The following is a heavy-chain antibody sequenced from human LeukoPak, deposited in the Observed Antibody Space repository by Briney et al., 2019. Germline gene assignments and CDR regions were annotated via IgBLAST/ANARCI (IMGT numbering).Heavy chain of an antibody. CDR2: IYYSGST. V-gene: IGHV4-59*08. CDR3: ARHLRYCSGGTCYSYEAFDI. Sequence: SETLSLTCTVSGGSISSYYWSGIRQPPGKGLEWIGYIYYSGSTNYNPSLKSRVTISVDTSKNQFSLKLSSVTAADTAVYYCARHLRYCSGGTCYSYEAFDIWGQGTMVTVSS. D-gene: IGHD2-15*01. J-gene: IGHJ3*02. CDR1: GGSISSYY.